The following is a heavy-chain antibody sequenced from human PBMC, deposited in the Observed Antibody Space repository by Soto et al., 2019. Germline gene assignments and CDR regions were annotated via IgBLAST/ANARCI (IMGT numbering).Heavy chain of an antibody. CDR3: AKEADSSGWYADA. J-gene: IGHJ5*02. V-gene: IGHV3-23*01. CDR2: ISGGGGST. D-gene: IGHD6-19*01. Sequence: PGGSLRLSCAASGFTFSAYAMSWVRQAPGKGLEWVSVISGGGGSTYYADSVRGRFTISRDNSKNTLYLQMNSLRAEDTAVYYCAKEADSSGWYADAWGQGTLVTVSS. CDR1: GFTFSAYA.